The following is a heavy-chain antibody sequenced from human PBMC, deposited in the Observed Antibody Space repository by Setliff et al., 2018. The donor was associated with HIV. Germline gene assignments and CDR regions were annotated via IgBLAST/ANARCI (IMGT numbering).Heavy chain of an antibody. D-gene: IGHD5-12*01. CDR1: GYSISSGYY. CDR2: IYHSGTT. J-gene: IGHJ6*03. V-gene: IGHV4-38-2*01. CDR3: ARHDSGYGFYYYYYYMDV. Sequence: LSLTCAVSGYSISSGYYWGWIRQPPGKGLEWVGSIYHSGTTYYNPSLKSRVTISVDTSKNQFSLKLSSVTAADTAVYYCARHDSGYGFYYYYYYMDVWGKGTTVTVSS.